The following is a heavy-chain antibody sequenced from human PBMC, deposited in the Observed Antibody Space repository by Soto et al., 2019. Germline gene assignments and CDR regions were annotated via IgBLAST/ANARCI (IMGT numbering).Heavy chain of an antibody. Sequence: ASVKVSCKASGYTFTGYYMHWVRQAPGQGLDLMGWINPNSGGTNYAQKFQGMVTMTRDTSISTAYMELSRLRADDTAVYYCARVRKYCSGGSCYLGSYGPKPFDYWGQGPLVTVSS. V-gene: IGHV1-2*02. CDR3: ARVRKYCSGGSCYLGSYGPKPFDY. CDR1: GYTFTGYY. D-gene: IGHD2-15*01. J-gene: IGHJ4*02. CDR2: INPNSGGT.